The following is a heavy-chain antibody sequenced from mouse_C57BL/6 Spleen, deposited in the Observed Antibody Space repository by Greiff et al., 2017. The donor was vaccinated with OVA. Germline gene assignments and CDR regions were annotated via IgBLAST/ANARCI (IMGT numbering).Heavy chain of an antibody. CDR3: ASGGLLRGFAY. J-gene: IGHJ3*01. CDR1: GYTFTSYW. V-gene: IGHV1-55*01. D-gene: IGHD2-3*01. Sequence: VQLQQSGAELVKPGASVQMSCTASGYTFTSYWITWVKQRPGQGLVWIGDIYPGSGSTNYNEKFKSKATLTVDTSSSTAYMQLSSLTSEDSAVYYCASGGLLRGFAYWGQGTLVTVSA. CDR2: IYPGSGST.